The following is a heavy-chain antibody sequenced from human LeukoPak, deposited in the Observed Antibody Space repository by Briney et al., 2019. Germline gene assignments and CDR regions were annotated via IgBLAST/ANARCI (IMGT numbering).Heavy chain of an antibody. D-gene: IGHD3-10*01. CDR1: GFTFSSYW. Sequence: GGSLRLSCAASGFTFSSYWMHWVRQAPGKGLVWASRINSDGSSTSYADSVKGRFTISRDNAKNTLYLQMNSLRAEDTAVYYCASSYYGSGSYYSYYGMDVWGKGTTVTVSS. J-gene: IGHJ6*04. CDR2: INSDGSST. V-gene: IGHV3-74*01. CDR3: ASSYYGSGSYYSYYGMDV.